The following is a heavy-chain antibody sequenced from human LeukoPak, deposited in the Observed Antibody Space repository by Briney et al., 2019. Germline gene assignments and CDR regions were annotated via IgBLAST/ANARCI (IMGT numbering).Heavy chain of an antibody. D-gene: IGHD4-17*01. Sequence: ASVKVSYKASGYTFTTYVINWVRQAPGQGLEWMGSISAYKGNTKYAQKFQGRVTMTTDTSTTTAYMELRSLRSDDTAVYYCARTYGDYVENHYYGMDVWGQGTTVTVSS. CDR2: ISAYKGNT. CDR3: ARTYGDYVENHYYGMDV. CDR1: GYTFTTYV. J-gene: IGHJ6*02. V-gene: IGHV1-18*01.